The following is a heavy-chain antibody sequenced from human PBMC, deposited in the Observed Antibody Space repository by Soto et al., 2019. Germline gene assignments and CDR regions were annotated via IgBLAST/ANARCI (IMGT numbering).Heavy chain of an antibody. D-gene: IGHD3-16*01. Sequence: QVQLQESGPGLVKPSQTLSLTCTVSGGSISSSESFWSWISYHPEKGLEWIGYISYSGETNYSPTLRSRVTVSADTSNNQSSLKLSSVTAADTAVYYCAKGGTSSQWFEPWGQGTLVTVSS. CDR2: ISYSGET. J-gene: IGHJ5*02. CDR3: AKGGTSSQWFEP. V-gene: IGHV4-31*03. CDR1: GGSISSSESF.